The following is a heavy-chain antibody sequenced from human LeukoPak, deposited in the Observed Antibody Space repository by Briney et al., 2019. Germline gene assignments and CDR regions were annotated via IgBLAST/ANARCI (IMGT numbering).Heavy chain of an antibody. CDR3: ARLGYCSSTSCYNYGY. D-gene: IGHD2-2*02. V-gene: IGHV1-2*06. CDR1: GYTFTGYY. Sequence: VASVKVSCKASGYTFTGYYMHWVRQAPGQGLEWMGRINPNSGGTNYAQKFQGRVTMTRDTSISTAYMELSRLRSDDTAVYYCARLGYCSSTSCYNYGYWGQGTLVTVSS. CDR2: INPNSGGT. J-gene: IGHJ4*02.